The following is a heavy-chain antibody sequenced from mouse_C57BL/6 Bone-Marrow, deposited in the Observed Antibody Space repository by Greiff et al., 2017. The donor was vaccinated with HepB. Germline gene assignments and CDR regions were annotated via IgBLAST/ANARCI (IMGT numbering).Heavy chain of an antibody. D-gene: IGHD1-1*01. CDR3: AREVYYYEEN. Sequence: QVQLQQPGAELVKPGASVKLSCKASGYTFTSYWMHWVKQRPGQGLEWIGMIHPNSGSTNYNEKFKSKATLTVDESSSTAYMQLSSLTSEDSAVYYCAREVYYYEENWGQGTLVTVSA. CDR2: IHPNSGST. CDR1: GYTFTSYW. J-gene: IGHJ3*01. V-gene: IGHV1-64*01.